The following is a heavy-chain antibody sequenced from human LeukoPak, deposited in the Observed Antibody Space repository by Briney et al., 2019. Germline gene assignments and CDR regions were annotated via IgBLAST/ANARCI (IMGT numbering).Heavy chain of an antibody. CDR1: GGTFSSYA. Sequence: ASVKVSCKASGGTFSSYAISWVRQAPGQGLEWMGGIIPIFGTANYAQKFQGRVTITTDESTSTAYMELSSLRSEDTAVCYCAIQGLSIAVAGTLHFDYWGQGTLVTVSS. CDR2: IIPIFGTA. D-gene: IGHD6-19*01. J-gene: IGHJ4*02. V-gene: IGHV1-69*05. CDR3: AIQGLSIAVAGTLHFDY.